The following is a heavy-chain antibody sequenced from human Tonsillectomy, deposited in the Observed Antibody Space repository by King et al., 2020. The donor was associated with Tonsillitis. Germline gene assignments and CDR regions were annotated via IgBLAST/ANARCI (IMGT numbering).Heavy chain of an antibody. Sequence: QLVQSGGGVVQPGGSLRLSCAPSGFTFNDYGMSWIRQAPGKGLEWVAYIRADGSDKYYADSVTGRFTISRDDSRHKLYLQMNSLRTEDTAVYYCARRNNDTSGYYSGFESWGQGTLVTVSS. V-gene: IGHV3-30*02. J-gene: IGHJ4*02. D-gene: IGHD3-22*01. CDR1: GFTFNDYG. CDR3: ARRNNDTSGYYSGFES. CDR2: IRADGSDK.